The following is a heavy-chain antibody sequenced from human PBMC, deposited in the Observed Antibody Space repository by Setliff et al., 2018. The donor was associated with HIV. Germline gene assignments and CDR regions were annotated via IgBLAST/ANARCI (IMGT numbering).Heavy chain of an antibody. Sequence: ASVKVSCKASGYTFINFGITWVRQAPGQGLEWMGWISAYNGNTNYAHKLQGRVTMTTDTSTSTAYMELRSLRSDDTAVYYCARALRIIGVIRYWGQGTLVTVSS. J-gene: IGHJ4*02. CDR1: GYTFINFG. V-gene: IGHV1-18*01. D-gene: IGHD3-3*01. CDR2: ISAYNGNT. CDR3: ARALRIIGVIRY.